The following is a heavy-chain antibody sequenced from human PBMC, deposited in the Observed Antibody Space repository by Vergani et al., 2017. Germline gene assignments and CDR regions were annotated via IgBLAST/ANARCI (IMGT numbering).Heavy chain of an antibody. D-gene: IGHD3-10*01. Sequence: EVQLVESGGGLVQPGGSLRLSCAASGFTVSSNYMSWVRLAPGKGLEWVSVIYSGGSTYYADALKGRLTLSRDKSKNTLYLQMTSLRAEDTAVYYCAREVVWFGVDYWGQGTLVTVSS. CDR1: GFTVSSNY. CDR2: IYSGGST. CDR3: AREVVWFGVDY. V-gene: IGHV3-66*02. J-gene: IGHJ4*02.